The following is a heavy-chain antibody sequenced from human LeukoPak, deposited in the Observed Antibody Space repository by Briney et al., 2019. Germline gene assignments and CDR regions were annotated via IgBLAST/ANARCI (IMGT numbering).Heavy chain of an antibody. J-gene: IGHJ4*02. CDR3: GRSTLETHYFDL. CDR1: GFNLSSYY. V-gene: IGHV3-74*01. D-gene: IGHD1-1*01. Sequence: GGSLRLSCAASGFNLSSYYMDWVRQGPGKGRVWFLQLKSDGRSTKYADSVKGRFTISRDDAKNTLYLQMTSLRVEATAIYFCGRSTLETHYFDLWGQGTLVTVSA. CDR2: LKSDGRST.